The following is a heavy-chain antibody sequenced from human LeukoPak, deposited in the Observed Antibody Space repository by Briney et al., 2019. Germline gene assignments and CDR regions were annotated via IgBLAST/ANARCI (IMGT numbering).Heavy chain of an antibody. V-gene: IGHV1-18*01. CDR1: GYTFSSYG. D-gene: IGHD2-15*01. J-gene: IGHJ3*02. CDR3: ARAVVAVVDIFAVEI. CDR2: ISAYNGNT. Sequence: GASVKVSCKASGYTFSSYGISWVRLAPGHGLEWMGWISAYNGNTNYAKKLQGRVTMTTDPSTNTASMKLRSLRSDDTAVYYCARAVVAVVDIFAVEIWGQGTMVTVSS.